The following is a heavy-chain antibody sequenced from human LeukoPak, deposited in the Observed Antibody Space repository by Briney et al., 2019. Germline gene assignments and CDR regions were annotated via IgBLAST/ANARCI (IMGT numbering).Heavy chain of an antibody. Sequence: VGSLRLSCAASGFTFSSYSMNWVRQAPGKGLEWVSSISSSSSYIYYADSVKGRFTISRDNAQNSLYLQITSLGAEDTAVYYCPRDTRGRYAILDYWGQGTLVTVSS. D-gene: IGHD6-19*01. J-gene: IGHJ4*02. CDR1: GFTFSSYS. CDR2: ISSSSSYI. CDR3: PRDTRGRYAILDY. V-gene: IGHV3-21*01.